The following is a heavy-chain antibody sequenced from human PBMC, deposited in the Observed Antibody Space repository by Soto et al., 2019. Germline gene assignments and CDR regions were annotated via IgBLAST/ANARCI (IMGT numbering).Heavy chain of an antibody. J-gene: IGHJ4*02. CDR2: FDPEDGET. D-gene: IGHD6-13*01. CDR1: GYTLTELS. CDR3: ATIFLSSSWSRYYFDY. Sequence: ASVKVSCKVSGYTLTELSMHWVRQAPGKGLEWMGGFDPEDGETIYAQKFQGRVTMTEDTSTDTAYMELSSLRSEDTAVYYCATIFLSSSWSRYYFDYWGQGTLVTVSS. V-gene: IGHV1-24*01.